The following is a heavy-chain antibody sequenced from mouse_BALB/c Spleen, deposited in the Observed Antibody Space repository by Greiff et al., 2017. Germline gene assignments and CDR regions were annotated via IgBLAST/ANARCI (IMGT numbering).Heavy chain of an antibody. CDR3: TREGPLPLDY. D-gene: IGHD2-1*01. CDR2: INPSNGGT. CDR1: GYTFTSYY. V-gene: IGHV1S81*02. J-gene: IGHJ2*01. Sequence: QVHVKQSGAELVKPGASVKLSCKASGYTFTSYYMYWVKQRPGQGLEWIGGINPSNGGTNFNEKFKSKATLTVDKSSSTAYMQLSSLTSEDSAVYYCTREGPLPLDYWGQGTTLTVSS.